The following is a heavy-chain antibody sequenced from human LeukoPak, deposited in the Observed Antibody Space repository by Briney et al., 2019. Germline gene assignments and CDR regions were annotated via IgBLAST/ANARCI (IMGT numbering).Heavy chain of an antibody. D-gene: IGHD6-19*01. Sequence: SDTQSLICTVWGGSLSSFYLSWIRKPPGKGLVCIGYIYYSGSTNYNPSLNSRVTISVDTYKNHFSLKLSSVTAADTAVYYCASYSSGWPDAFDIWGQGTMVTVSS. CDR3: ASYSSGWPDAFDI. CDR2: IYYSGST. V-gene: IGHV4-59*07. CDR1: GGSLSSFY. J-gene: IGHJ3*02.